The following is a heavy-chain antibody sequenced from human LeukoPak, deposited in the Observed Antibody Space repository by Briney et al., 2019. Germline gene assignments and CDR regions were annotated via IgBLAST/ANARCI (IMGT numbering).Heavy chain of an antibody. V-gene: IGHV3-74*01. Sequence: GGSLRLSCAASGFTFSSYWMHWVRQARGKGLVWVSRINSDGSSTSYADSVKGRFTISRDNAKNTLYLQMNSLRAEDTAVYYCARGCGGDCRYYWGQGTLVTVSS. J-gene: IGHJ4*02. D-gene: IGHD2-21*02. CDR2: INSDGSST. CDR1: GFTFSSYW. CDR3: ARGCGGDCRYY.